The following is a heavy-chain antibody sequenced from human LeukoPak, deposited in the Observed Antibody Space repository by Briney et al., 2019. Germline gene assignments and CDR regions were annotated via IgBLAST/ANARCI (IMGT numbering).Heavy chain of an antibody. CDR2: IISSSSYI. CDR1: GFTFSSYC. D-gene: IGHD3-22*01. J-gene: IGHJ4*02. CDR3: ARDLTTYYYDSSGPLGY. V-gene: IGHV3-21*01. Sequence: GGSLRLSCAASGFTFSSYCMNCARHAPGGGLEWVSYIISSSSYIYYADSVKGRFTISRDNAKNSLYLQMNSLRAEDTAVYYCARDLTTYYYDSSGPLGYWGQGTLVTASS.